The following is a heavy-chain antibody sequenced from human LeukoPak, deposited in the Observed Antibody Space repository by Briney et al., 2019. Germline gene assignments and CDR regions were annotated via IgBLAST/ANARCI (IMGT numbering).Heavy chain of an antibody. CDR2: ISSSSSYI. Sequence: GGSLRLSCAASGFTFSSYSMNWVRQAPGKGLEWVSSISSSSSYIYYADSVKGRFTISRDNAKNSLYLQMNSLRAEDTAVYYCARDDIVVVPAAMRRGFDYWGQGTLVTVSS. V-gene: IGHV3-21*01. D-gene: IGHD2-2*01. J-gene: IGHJ4*02. CDR1: GFTFSSYS. CDR3: ARDDIVVVPAAMRRGFDY.